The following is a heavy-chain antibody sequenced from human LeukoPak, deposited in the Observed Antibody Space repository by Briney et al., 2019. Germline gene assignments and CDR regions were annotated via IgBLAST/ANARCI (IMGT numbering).Heavy chain of an antibody. V-gene: IGHV1-46*01. CDR3: ARDREDAPGYFDY. CDR1: GYTFTIYY. D-gene: IGHD2-15*01. Sequence: ASVKVSCKASGYTFTIYYIHWVRQAPGQGLEWMGLINPSGGSTNYAQKFQGRVTMTRDTSTSTVYMELSSLRSEDTAVYYCARDREDAPGYFDYWGQGTLVTVSS. J-gene: IGHJ4*02. CDR2: INPSGGST.